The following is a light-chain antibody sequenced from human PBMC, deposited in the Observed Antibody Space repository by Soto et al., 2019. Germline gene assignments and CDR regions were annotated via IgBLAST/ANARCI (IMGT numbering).Light chain of an antibody. CDR2: LNGDGSH. J-gene: IGLJ2*01. CDR1: SGHSSYA. V-gene: IGLV4-69*01. CDR3: QTWGAGILT. Sequence: QSVLTQSPSASASLGASVKLTCTLSSGHSSYAIAWHQQQPEKGPRYLMKLNGDGSHTKGDGIPDRFSGSSSGAERYLTISSLQSEDEADYYCQTWGAGILTFGGGTKVTVL.